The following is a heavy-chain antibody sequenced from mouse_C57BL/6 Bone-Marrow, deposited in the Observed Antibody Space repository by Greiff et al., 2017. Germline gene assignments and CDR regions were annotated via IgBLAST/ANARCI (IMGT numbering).Heavy chain of an antibody. Sequence: QVQLQQSGPGLVQPSQSLSITCTVSGFSLTSYGVHWVRQSPGKGLEWLGVILRGGSTDYNAAFMSRLSITKDNSKSHVFFKMNSLQADDTAIYXCAASITRTVVAPRAYWGQGTTLTVSS. CDR1: GFSLTSYG. J-gene: IGHJ2*01. CDR3: AASITRTVVAPRAY. D-gene: IGHD1-1*01. V-gene: IGHV2-5*01. CDR2: ILRGGST.